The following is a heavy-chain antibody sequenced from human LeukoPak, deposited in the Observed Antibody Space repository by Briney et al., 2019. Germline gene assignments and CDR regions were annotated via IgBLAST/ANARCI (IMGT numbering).Heavy chain of an antibody. D-gene: IGHD6-6*01. J-gene: IGHJ4*02. CDR1: GGSFSGYY. CDR3: ARLPLSSSSFDY. V-gene: IGHV4-34*01. Sequence: SETLSLTCAVYGGSFSGYYWSWIRQPPGKGLEWIGEINHSGSTNYNPSLKSRVTISVDTSKNQFSLKLSSVTAADTAVYYCARLPLSSSSFDYWGQGTLVTVSS. CDR2: INHSGST.